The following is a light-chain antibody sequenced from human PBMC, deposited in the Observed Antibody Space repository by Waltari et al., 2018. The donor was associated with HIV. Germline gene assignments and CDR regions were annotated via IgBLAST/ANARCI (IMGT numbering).Light chain of an antibody. CDR2: QDS. CDR1: RLGDKF. Sequence: SYEVTQTPSVSVAPGQTAILTCPGDRLGDKFLCWYQQKPGQSPVLVIYQDSKRPSGIPERFSASNSGNTATLTISGTQATDEADYYCQTWDTNSLYVFGSGTKVSVL. V-gene: IGLV3-1*01. J-gene: IGLJ1*01. CDR3: QTWDTNSLYV.